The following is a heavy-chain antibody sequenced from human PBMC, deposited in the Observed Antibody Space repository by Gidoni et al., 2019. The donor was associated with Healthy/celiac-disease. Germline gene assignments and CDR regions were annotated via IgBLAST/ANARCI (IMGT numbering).Heavy chain of an antibody. V-gene: IGHV3-23*01. Sequence: EVQLLESGGGLVQPGGSLRLSCAASGFTFSSYAMSWVRQAPGKGLEWVSAISGSGGNTYYADSVKGRFTISRDNSKNTLYLQMNSLRAEDTAVYYCAKVTSMITFGGVIVAERYFDYWGQGTLVTVSS. CDR1: GFTFSSYA. D-gene: IGHD3-16*02. CDR3: AKVTSMITFGGVIVAERYFDY. J-gene: IGHJ4*02. CDR2: ISGSGGNT.